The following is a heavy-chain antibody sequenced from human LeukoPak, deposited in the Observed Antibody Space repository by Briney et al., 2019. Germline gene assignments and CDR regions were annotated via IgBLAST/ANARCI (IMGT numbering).Heavy chain of an antibody. CDR2: IMPILDRT. Sequence: SVKVSCKASGGNFNNFPISWVRQAPGQGLEWMGRIMPILDRTTYAQKFQGRVTITADKSAGTAYMEMNSLTSEDTAVYYCARRKLPLTGSTGYDWFDPWGQGTLVTVSS. D-gene: IGHD3-9*01. CDR3: ARRKLPLTGSTGYDWFDP. CDR1: GGNFNNFP. J-gene: IGHJ5*02. V-gene: IGHV1-69*02.